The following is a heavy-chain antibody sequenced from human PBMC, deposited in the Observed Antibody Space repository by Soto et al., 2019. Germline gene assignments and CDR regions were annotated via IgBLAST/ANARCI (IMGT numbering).Heavy chain of an antibody. D-gene: IGHD2-21*01. CDR2: IWYDGSNE. CDR3: AKDRGGGAVVPDY. V-gene: IGHV3-33*06. Sequence: QVQLVESGGGVVQPGRSLRLSCAASGFSFSSYGIHWVRQAPGKGLEWVAVIWYDGSNEYYADSVKGRFSISRDNSKSRGYLQMTSLRAGDRAVYYCAKDRGGGAVVPDYWGQGTLVTVSS. CDR1: GFSFSSYG. J-gene: IGHJ4*02.